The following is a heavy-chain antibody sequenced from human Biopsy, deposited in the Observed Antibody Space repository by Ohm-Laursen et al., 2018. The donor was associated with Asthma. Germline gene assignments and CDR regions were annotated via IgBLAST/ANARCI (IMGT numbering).Heavy chain of an antibody. CDR1: GYSLTDLS. CDR3: ASDFPKDYVRYNFQF. V-gene: IGHV1-24*01. D-gene: IGHD4-17*01. Sequence: ASVKVSCKISGYSLTDLSMHWVRQAPGQGLEWMGGHDHEEGGTVNAWRFQGRVAMTEDTSTDTAYMELSSLSSDDTAVYYCASDFPKDYVRYNFQFWGQGTLVTVPS. J-gene: IGHJ4*02. CDR2: HDHEEGGT.